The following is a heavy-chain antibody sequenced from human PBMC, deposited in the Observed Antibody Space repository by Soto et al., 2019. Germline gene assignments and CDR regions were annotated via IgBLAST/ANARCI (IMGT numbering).Heavy chain of an antibody. CDR3: TTLTYYYDSSGYYYVGY. J-gene: IGHJ4*02. V-gene: IGHV3-15*07. CDR1: GFTFSNAW. Sequence: EVQLVESGGGLVKPGGSLRLSCAASGFTFSNAWMNWVRQAPGKGLEWVGRIKSKTDGGTTDYAAPVKGRFTISRDDSKNTLYLQMNSPKTEDTAVYYCTTLTYYYDSSGYYYVGYWGQGTLVTVSS. CDR2: IKSKTDGGTT. D-gene: IGHD3-22*01.